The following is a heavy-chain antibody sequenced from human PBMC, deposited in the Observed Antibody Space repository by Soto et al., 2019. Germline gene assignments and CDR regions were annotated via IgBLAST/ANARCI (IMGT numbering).Heavy chain of an antibody. CDR2: IWYDGSNK. V-gene: IGHV3-33*01. D-gene: IGHD6-6*01. CDR3: ARESNYYYGMDV. CDR1: GFTFSSYG. J-gene: IGHJ6*02. Sequence: GGSLRLSCAASGFTFSSYGMHWVRQAPGKGLGWVAVIWYDGSNKYYADSVKGRFTISRDNSKNTLYLQMNSLRAEDTAVYYCARESNYYYGMDVWGQGTTVTVSS.